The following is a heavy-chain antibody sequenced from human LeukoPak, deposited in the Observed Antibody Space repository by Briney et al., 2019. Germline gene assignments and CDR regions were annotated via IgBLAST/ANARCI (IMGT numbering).Heavy chain of an antibody. CDR1: GFAFSSYS. D-gene: IGHD3-22*01. J-gene: IGHJ4*02. V-gene: IGHV3-21*04. CDR2: ISSSSSYI. CDR3: SKDGAFYYDSTNKFYFES. Sequence: GGSLRLSCAASGFAFSSYSMNWVRQAPGKGLEWVSSISSSSSYIYYADSVKGRFTISRDNAKNSLYLQMNRLRPEDTALYFCSKDGAFYYDSTNKFYFESWGPGALVTVSS.